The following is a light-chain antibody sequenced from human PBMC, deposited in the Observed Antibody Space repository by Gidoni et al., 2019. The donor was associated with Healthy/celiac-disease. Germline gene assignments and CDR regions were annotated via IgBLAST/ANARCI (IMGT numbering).Light chain of an antibody. CDR2: DAS. V-gene: IGKV3-11*01. Sequence: EIVLTQSPAPLSLSPGERATLSCRASQSVSSYLAWYQQKPGQAPRLLIYDASNSATGIPARFSGSGSGTDFTLTISSLEPEYFAVYYCQQRSNWLTFGGGTKVEIK. J-gene: IGKJ4*01. CDR1: QSVSSY. CDR3: QQRSNWLT.